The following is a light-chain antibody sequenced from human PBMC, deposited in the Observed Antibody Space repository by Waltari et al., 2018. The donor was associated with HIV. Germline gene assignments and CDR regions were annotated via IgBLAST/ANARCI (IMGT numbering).Light chain of an antibody. Sequence: DIQMTQSPSSLSESVGERATITCRASQGISKYLAWYQQKPGKLPQLLIYAASALQSGVPSRVMGSGSGTNFTLTISSLQPEDVATYYCQKYNSTLRVTFCPGTKVDIK. CDR1: QGISKY. CDR3: QKYNSTLRVT. V-gene: IGKV1-27*01. CDR2: AAS. J-gene: IGKJ3*01.